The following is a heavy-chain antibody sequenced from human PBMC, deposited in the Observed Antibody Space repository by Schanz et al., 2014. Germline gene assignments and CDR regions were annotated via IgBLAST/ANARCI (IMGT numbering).Heavy chain of an antibody. D-gene: IGHD3-10*01. CDR2: ISTNGDST. CDR1: GFSLSYYA. Sequence: EVQVVESGGGLVQPGGSLRLSCSASGFSLSYYAMHWVRQAPGKGLEYVSIISTNGDSTYYADSVKGRFTISRDNSKNTLYLQMSSLRPEDTAVYYCVKARWGDFAWTPDYWGQGTHVPVSS. J-gene: IGHJ4*02. V-gene: IGHV3-64D*08. CDR3: VKARWGDFAWTPDY.